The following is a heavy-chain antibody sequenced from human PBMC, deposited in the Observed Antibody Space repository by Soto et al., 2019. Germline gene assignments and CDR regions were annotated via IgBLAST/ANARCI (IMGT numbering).Heavy chain of an antibody. CDR2: ISYSGST. CDR3: ARYTTGGTGFDY. V-gene: IGHV4-61*01. Sequence: QVQLQESGPGLVKPSETLSLTCTVSGGSVSSGSYYWSWIRQPPGKGLEWIGYISYSGSTNYKSSLSCRGTISKDTFDNQFSLKLSSVTAADTAVDHCARYTTGGTGFDYWGQGTLVTVSS. CDR1: GGSVSSGSYY. J-gene: IGHJ4*02. D-gene: IGHD1-1*01.